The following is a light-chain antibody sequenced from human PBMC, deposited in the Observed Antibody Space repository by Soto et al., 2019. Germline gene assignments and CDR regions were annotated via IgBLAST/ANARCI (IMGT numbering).Light chain of an antibody. J-gene: IGLJ1*01. CDR3: NSFTSFNTYV. Sequence: QSALTQPASVSGSPGQSITISCTGTSRDIGGYKFVSWYQQHPGEAPKLILYDVNSRPSGASNRFSGSKSGNTASLTISGLQAEDEAEYFCNSFTSFNTYVFGTGTKVTVL. CDR2: DVN. CDR1: SRDIGGYKF. V-gene: IGLV2-14*01.